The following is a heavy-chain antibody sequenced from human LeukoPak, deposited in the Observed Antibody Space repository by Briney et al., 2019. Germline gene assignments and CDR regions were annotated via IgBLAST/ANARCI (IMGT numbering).Heavy chain of an antibody. V-gene: IGHV3-23*01. CDR3: ATRLHTGYDYGYYFDY. J-gene: IGHJ4*02. Sequence: GGSLRLSCAASGFTFSSYAMSWVRQAPGKGLEWVSAISGSGGSTYYADSVKGRFTISRDNSKNTLYLQMNSLRAEDTAVYYCATRLHTGYDYGYYFDYWGQGTLVAVSS. D-gene: IGHD5-12*01. CDR1: GFTFSSYA. CDR2: ISGSGGST.